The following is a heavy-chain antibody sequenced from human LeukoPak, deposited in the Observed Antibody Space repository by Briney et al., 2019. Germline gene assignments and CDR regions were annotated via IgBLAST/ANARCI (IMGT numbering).Heavy chain of an antibody. J-gene: IGHJ4*02. D-gene: IGHD3-22*01. V-gene: IGHV3-53*01. Sequence: SGGSLRLSCAASGFTVSSNYMSWVRQAPGKGLEWVSVIYSGGSTYYADSVKGRFTISRDNSKNTLYLQMNSLRAEDTAVYYCAKDLDYDSMMLGYWGQGTLVTVSS. CDR1: GFTVSSNY. CDR3: AKDLDYDSMMLGY. CDR2: IYSGGST.